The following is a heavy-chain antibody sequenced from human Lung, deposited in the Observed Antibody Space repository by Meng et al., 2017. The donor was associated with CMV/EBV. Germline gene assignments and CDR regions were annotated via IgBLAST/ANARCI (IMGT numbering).Heavy chain of an antibody. V-gene: IGHV3-11*05. J-gene: IGHJ4*02. Sequence: QVQLVEFGGXLVKPGGSXRLSCTGSGFTFSDYYMSWIRQAPGKGLEWVSYISPTTGYTEYADSVKGRFTISRDNAKNSLFLQMNSLRSEDTAVYYCARGLLGMWDYWGQGTLVTVSS. CDR2: ISPTTGYT. CDR3: ARGLLGMWDY. CDR1: GFTFSDYY. D-gene: IGHD7-27*01.